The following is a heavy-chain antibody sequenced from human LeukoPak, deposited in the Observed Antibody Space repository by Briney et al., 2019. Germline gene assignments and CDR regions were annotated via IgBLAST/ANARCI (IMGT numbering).Heavy chain of an antibody. V-gene: IGHV3-30-3*01. Sequence: PGRSLRLSCVASGFTFSSYAMHWVRQAPGKGLEWVAVISYDGSNKYYADSVKGRFTISRDNSKNTLYLQMNSLRAEDTAVYYCARDGERLLWFGESYSEGFDYWGQGTLVTVSS. CDR1: GFTFSSYA. D-gene: IGHD3-10*01. CDR3: ARDGERLLWFGESYSEGFDY. CDR2: ISYDGSNK. J-gene: IGHJ4*02.